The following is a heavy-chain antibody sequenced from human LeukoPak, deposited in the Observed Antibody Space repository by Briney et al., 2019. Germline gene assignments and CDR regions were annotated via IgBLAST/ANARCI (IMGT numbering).Heavy chain of an antibody. CDR3: ARNVESGFDI. J-gene: IGHJ3*02. D-gene: IGHD3-3*01. Sequence: ASVKVSCKASGYTFTSYYMHWVRQAPGQGLEWMGIINPSGGSTSYPQMFQSRVAMTRDTSTSTVYMELSSLRSEDTPVYYCARNVESGFDIWGQGTMVTVSS. CDR2: INPSGGST. V-gene: IGHV1-46*01. CDR1: GYTFTSYY.